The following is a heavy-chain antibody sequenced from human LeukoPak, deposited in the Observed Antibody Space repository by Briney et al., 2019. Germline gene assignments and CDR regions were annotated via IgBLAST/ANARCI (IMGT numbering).Heavy chain of an antibody. J-gene: IGHJ4*02. Sequence: ASVKVSCKASGGTFSSYAISWVRQAPGQGLEWMGGIIPIFGTANYAQKFQGRVTITADESTSTAYMELSSLRSEDTAVYYCTRVLSYGSEYYFDYWGQGTLVTVSS. D-gene: IGHD5-18*01. V-gene: IGHV1-69*13. CDR1: GGTFSSYA. CDR2: IIPIFGTA. CDR3: TRVLSYGSEYYFDY.